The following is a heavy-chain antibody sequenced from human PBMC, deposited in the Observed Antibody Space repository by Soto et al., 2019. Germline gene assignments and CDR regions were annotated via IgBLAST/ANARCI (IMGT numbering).Heavy chain of an antibody. Sequence: QVQLQESGPGLVKPSQTLSLTCTVSGGYISSGGYYWSWIRQHPGKGLEWLGYIYYSGSTYYNPSLKSRVTRSVDTSKNQFSLKLSSVTAADTSLYYCAREKKGYCSGGSCFSRYYYYGMAVW. CDR2: IYYSGST. J-gene: IGHJ6*01. D-gene: IGHD2-15*01. V-gene: IGHV4-31*03. CDR3: AREKKGYCSGGSCFSRYYYYGMAV. CDR1: GGYISSGGYY.